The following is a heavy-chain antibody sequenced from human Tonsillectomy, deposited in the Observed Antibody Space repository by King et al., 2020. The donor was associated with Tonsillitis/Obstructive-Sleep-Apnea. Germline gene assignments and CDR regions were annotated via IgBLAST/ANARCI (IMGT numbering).Heavy chain of an antibody. D-gene: IGHD3-16*01. Sequence: VQLVESGGGLVQPGGSLRLSCSASGFTFSSSSMHWVRQAPGKGVQYVSAISSNGDRTSYADSVKGRFTISRDNSKNTLCLQMSSLSAEDTAVYYCVKESAGLADYWGQGTLVTVSS. CDR1: GFTFSSSS. V-gene: IGHV3-64D*06. J-gene: IGHJ4*02. CDR2: ISSNGDRT. CDR3: VKESAGLADY.